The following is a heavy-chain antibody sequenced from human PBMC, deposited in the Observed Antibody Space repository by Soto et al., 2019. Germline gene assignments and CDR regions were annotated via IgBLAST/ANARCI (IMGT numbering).Heavy chain of an antibody. J-gene: IGHJ6*02. D-gene: IGHD1-1*01. V-gene: IGHV3-30-3*01. CDR2: ISYDGSNK. Sequence: GGSLRLSCAASGFTLSSYAMHWVRQAPGKGLEWVAVISYDGSNKYYADSVKGRFTISRDNSKNTLYLQMNSLRAEDTAVYYCAREERGMDVWGQGTTVTVSS. CDR3: AREERGMDV. CDR1: GFTLSSYA.